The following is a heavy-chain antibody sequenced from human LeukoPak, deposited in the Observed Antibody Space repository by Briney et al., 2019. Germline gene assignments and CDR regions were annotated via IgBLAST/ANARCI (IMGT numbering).Heavy chain of an antibody. V-gene: IGHV3-9*01. CDR2: VTWNSGTI. CDR1: GFTFDDYV. J-gene: IGHJ4*02. Sequence: GGSLRLSCAASGFTFDDYVMHWVRQAPGKGLEWVSGVTWNSGTIAYADFVKGRFTLSRDNAKNSLYLQMNSLRAEDTALYYCAKGGSSGWYAFDYWGQGTLVTVSS. D-gene: IGHD6-19*01. CDR3: AKGGSSGWYAFDY.